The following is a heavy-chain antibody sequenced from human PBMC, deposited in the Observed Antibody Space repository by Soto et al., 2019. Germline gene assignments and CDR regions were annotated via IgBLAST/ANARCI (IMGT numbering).Heavy chain of an antibody. D-gene: IGHD5-18*01. CDR1: GGTFSSYA. J-gene: IGHJ4*02. CDR2: IIPIFGTA. Sequence: SVKVSCKASGGTFSSYAISWVRQAPGQGLEWMGGIIPIFGTANYAQKFQGRVTITADESTSTAYMELSSLRSEDTAVYYCAIFLTPVDTAMVLYSFDYWGQGTLVTVSS. CDR3: AIFLTPVDTAMVLYSFDY. V-gene: IGHV1-69*13.